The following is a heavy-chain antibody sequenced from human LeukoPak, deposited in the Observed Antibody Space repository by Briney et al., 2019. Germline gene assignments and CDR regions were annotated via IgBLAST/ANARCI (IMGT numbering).Heavy chain of an antibody. J-gene: IGHJ6*03. CDR2: IRYDGSNK. Sequence: QPGGSLRLSCAASGFTFSSYGMHWVRQAPGKGLEWVAFIRYDGSNKYYTDSVKGRFTISRDNSKNTLYLQMNSLRAEDTAVYYCAKSVTDYYYYYMDVWGKGTTVTVSS. CDR3: AKSVTDYYYYYMDV. CDR1: GFTFSSYG. V-gene: IGHV3-30*02. D-gene: IGHD4-17*01.